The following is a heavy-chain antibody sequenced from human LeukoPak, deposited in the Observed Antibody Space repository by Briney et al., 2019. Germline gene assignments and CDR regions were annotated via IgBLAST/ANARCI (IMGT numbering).Heavy chain of an antibody. D-gene: IGHD6-6*01. CDR1: GGSISSYY. J-gene: IGHJ4*02. Sequence: SETLSLTCTVSGGSISSYYWSWIRQPPGKGLESIGYIYYSGSTYYNPSLKSRVTISVDTSKNQFSLKLSSVTAADTAVYYCARGSLYSSWYFDYWGQGTLVTVSS. V-gene: IGHV4-59*01. CDR2: IYYSGST. CDR3: ARGSLYSSWYFDY.